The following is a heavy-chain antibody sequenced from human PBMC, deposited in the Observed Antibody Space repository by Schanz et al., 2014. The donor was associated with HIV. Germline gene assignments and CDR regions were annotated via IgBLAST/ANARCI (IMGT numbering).Heavy chain of an antibody. J-gene: IGHJ4*02. CDR2: ISYDGSSK. V-gene: IGHV3-30*18. CDR3: AKGRVSDSPLFDY. Sequence: VQLLESGGGVVQPGRSLRLSCAASGFTFSSYGMHWVRQAPGKGLEWVAVISYDGSSKYYADSVKGRFTISRDNSKNMLYLQMRSLRGQDTAVYFCAKGRVSDSPLFDYWGQGTLVTVSS. CDR1: GFTFSSYG.